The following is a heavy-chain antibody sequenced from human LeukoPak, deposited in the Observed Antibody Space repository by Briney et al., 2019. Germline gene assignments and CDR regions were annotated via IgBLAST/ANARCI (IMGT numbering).Heavy chain of an antibody. Sequence: SEXLSLTCAVYGGSFSGYYWSWLRQPPGKGLEWIGEINHSGSTNYNPSLTSRGTISVDTSKNQFSLKLSSVTAADTAVYYCARGGRTTGTMVTRYIDYWGQGTLVTVSS. D-gene: IGHD1-1*01. CDR2: INHSGST. J-gene: IGHJ4*02. V-gene: IGHV4-34*01. CDR1: GGSFSGYY. CDR3: ARGGRTTGTMVTRYIDY.